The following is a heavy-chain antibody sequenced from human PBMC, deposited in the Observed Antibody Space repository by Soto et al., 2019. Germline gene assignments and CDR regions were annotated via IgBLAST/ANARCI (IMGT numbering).Heavy chain of an antibody. J-gene: IGHJ4*02. V-gene: IGHV3-30*04. D-gene: IGHD2-8*01. CDR1: GFTFRTYA. CDR2: ISSDGRKE. Sequence: QEQRVESGGGVVQPGRSLRLSCAASGFTFRTYAMHWVRQAPGKGLEWVAVISSDGRKEFYVDSVKGRFTISRDNSKNTLYLQMNSPRTDDTAIYYCARDNGGYWGQGTLVTVSS. CDR3: ARDNGGY.